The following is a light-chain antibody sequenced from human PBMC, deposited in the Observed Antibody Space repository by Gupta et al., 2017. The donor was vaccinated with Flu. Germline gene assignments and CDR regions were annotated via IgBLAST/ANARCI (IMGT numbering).Light chain of an antibody. Sequence: PSTLSASVGDRVTITCRASQSISSWLAWYQQKPGKPPKLLIYKASTLESGVPSRFSGSGSGTEFTLTISSLQPDDFATYYCQQANSYSPAFGQGTKVEIK. CDR2: KAS. V-gene: IGKV1-5*03. CDR1: QSISSW. J-gene: IGKJ2*01. CDR3: QQANSYSPA.